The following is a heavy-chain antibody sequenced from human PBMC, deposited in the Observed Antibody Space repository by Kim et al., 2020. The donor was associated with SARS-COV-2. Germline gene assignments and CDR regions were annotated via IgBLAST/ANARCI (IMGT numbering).Heavy chain of an antibody. D-gene: IGHD3-22*01. J-gene: IGHJ4*02. V-gene: IGHV4-59*01. CDR3: ARVVITTSAFDY. Sequence: YNPSLKSRVTISVDTSKNQFSLKLSSVTAADTAVYYCARVVITTSAFDYWGQGTLVTVSS.